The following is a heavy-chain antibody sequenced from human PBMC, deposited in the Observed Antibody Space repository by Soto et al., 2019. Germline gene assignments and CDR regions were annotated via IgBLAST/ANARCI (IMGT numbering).Heavy chain of an antibody. V-gene: IGHV1-69*02. CDR3: ARGAGVVHHYAFAI. J-gene: IGHJ3*02. CDR1: GGTFSSYT. D-gene: IGHD2-2*01. Sequence: QVQLVQSGAEVKKPGSSVKVSCKASGGTFSSYTISWVRQAPGQGLEWMGRIIPILGIANYAQQSQGRVTVPADKSAGTAYMALSSLGSEATPVYYCARGAGVVHHYAFAIWGRGTVVTFSS. CDR2: IIPILGIA.